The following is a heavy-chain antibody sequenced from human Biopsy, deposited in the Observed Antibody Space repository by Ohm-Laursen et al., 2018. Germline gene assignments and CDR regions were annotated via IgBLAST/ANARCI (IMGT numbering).Heavy chain of an antibody. V-gene: IGHV1-8*01. J-gene: IGHJ4*02. Sequence: ASVKVSCKSSGYTFTSHDINWVRQATGQGLEWMGWMSPNTGNTVYSQRFQDRVTMTSDTSTGTAYMELTSLTSDDTAVYFCARWETTLGRSLDSWGQGTLVAVSS. CDR1: GYTFTSHD. D-gene: IGHD1-26*01. CDR3: ARWETTLGRSLDS. CDR2: MSPNTGNT.